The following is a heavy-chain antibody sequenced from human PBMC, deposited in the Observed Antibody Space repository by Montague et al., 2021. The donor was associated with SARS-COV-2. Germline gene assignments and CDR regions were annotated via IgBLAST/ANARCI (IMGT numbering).Heavy chain of an antibody. J-gene: IGHJ4*02. Sequence: SETLSLTCTVSGDSINNYYWSWIRQSPGKELEYIGYIYYSGGANYYPSRATNYNPSFESRSAISLDTSKTQFSLNLSSVTPADTAVYYCARGSGYSGYALAYWGQGTLVTVSS. D-gene: IGHD5-12*01. CDR3: ARGSGYSGYALAY. CDR2: IYYSGGA. CDR1: GDSINNYY. V-gene: IGHV4-59*01.